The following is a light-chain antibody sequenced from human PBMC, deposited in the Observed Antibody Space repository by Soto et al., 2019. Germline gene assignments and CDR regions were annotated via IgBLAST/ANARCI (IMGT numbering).Light chain of an antibody. Sequence: EIVLTQSPAILSVSPGERATLSCRVSQSVSSSYLAWYQQKPGQAPRLLIYGASSRATGIPDRFSGSGSGTDFTLTISSLEPEDFAVYYCQQRHNWRDTFGQGTRLEI. J-gene: IGKJ5*01. CDR1: QSVSSSY. CDR2: GAS. V-gene: IGKV3D-20*02. CDR3: QQRHNWRDT.